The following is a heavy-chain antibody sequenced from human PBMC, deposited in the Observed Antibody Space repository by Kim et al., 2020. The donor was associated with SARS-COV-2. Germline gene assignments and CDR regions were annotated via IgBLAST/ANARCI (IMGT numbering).Heavy chain of an antibody. Sequence: ASVKVSCKASGYTFNDYYIHWVRQAPGQGLEWMGWIYPYRGTKKFAQKWKDRVTMTGDSSVNTAYLELSSLRSDDTAMYYCARAQDIYGSGSYYAQHWGQGTQVTVSS. V-gene: IGHV1-2*02. CDR3: ARAQDIYGSGSYYAQH. J-gene: IGHJ1*01. D-gene: IGHD3-10*01. CDR1: GYTFNDYY. CDR2: IYPYRGTK.